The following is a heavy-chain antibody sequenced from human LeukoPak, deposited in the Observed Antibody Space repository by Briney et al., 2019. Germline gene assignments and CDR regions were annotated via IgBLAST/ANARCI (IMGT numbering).Heavy chain of an antibody. J-gene: IGHJ4*02. Sequence: SETLSLTCTVSGGSISSYYWSWIRQPPGKGLEWIGLMYYSGSTNYNPSLKSRVTVSVDTSKNRFSLTLSSVTAADTAVYYCARSKAQQLWSAFDYWGQGTLVTVSA. D-gene: IGHD5-18*01. V-gene: IGHV4-59*08. CDR2: MYYSGST. CDR3: ARSKAQQLWSAFDY. CDR1: GGSISSYY.